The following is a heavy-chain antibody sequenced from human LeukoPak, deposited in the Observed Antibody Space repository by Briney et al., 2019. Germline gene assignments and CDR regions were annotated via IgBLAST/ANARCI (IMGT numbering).Heavy chain of an antibody. CDR3: ARGLESIAVAGSTGFDY. Sequence: SETLSLTCTVSGGSISSYYWSWIRQPAGKGLEWIGRIYTSGSTNYNPSLKSRVTMSVDTSKNQFSLKLSSVTAADTAVYYCARGLESIAVAGSTGFDYWGQGTLVTVSS. CDR1: GGSISSYY. CDR2: IYTSGST. J-gene: IGHJ4*02. D-gene: IGHD6-19*01. V-gene: IGHV4-4*07.